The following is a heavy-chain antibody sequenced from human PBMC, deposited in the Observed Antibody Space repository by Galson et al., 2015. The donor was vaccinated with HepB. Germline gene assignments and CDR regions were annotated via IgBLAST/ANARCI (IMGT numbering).Heavy chain of an antibody. Sequence: SVKVSCKASGYTFTSYYMHWVRQAPGQGLEWMGIINPSGGSTSYAQKFQGRVTMTRDTSTSTVYMELSSLRSEDTAVYYCARGEGGAAAGRTTFDYWGQGTLVTVSS. D-gene: IGHD6-13*01. J-gene: IGHJ4*02. V-gene: IGHV1-46*03. CDR1: GYTFTSYY. CDR3: ARGEGGAAAGRTTFDY. CDR2: INPSGGST.